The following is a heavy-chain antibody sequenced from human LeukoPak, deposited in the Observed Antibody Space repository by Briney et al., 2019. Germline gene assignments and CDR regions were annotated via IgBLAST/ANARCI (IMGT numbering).Heavy chain of an antibody. CDR2: IYYSGST. D-gene: IGHD3-10*01. CDR3: ARLGTMVRGVINGLDWFDP. Sequence: SETLSLTCTVSGGSISSYYWSWIRQPPGKGLEWIGYIYYSGSTNYNPSLKSRVTISVDTSKNQFSLKLSSVTAADTAVYYCARLGTMVRGVINGLDWFDPWGQGTLVTVSS. CDR1: GGSISSYY. V-gene: IGHV4-59*08. J-gene: IGHJ5*02.